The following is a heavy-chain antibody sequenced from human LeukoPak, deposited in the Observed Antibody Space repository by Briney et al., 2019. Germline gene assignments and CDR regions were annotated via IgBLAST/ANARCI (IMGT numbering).Heavy chain of an antibody. CDR3: ARVRTGYSSGGNWFDP. Sequence: PSETLSLTCTVSGDSINNYYWSWIRQPPGKGLEWIGYIYYSGSTNYNPSLKSRVTISVDTSKNQFSLKLSSVTAADTAVYYCARVRTGYSSGGNWFDPWGQGTLVTVSS. V-gene: IGHV4-59*01. J-gene: IGHJ5*02. CDR1: GDSINNYY. CDR2: IYYSGST. D-gene: IGHD6-19*01.